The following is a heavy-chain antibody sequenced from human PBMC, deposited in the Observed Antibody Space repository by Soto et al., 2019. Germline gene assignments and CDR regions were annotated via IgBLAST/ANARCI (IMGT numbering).Heavy chain of an antibody. V-gene: IGHV4-34*01. Sequence: QVQLQQWGAGLLKPSETLSLTCAVYGGSFSNYYWIWVRQTPGKGLEWIGEINHSGSTSYNPSLKSRVTISVDTSKNQFSLELISVTVADTAVYYCARLSGSNWYTVAYWGQGTLVTVSS. D-gene: IGHD6-13*01. J-gene: IGHJ4*02. CDR3: ARLSGSNWYTVAY. CDR2: INHSGST. CDR1: GGSFSNYY.